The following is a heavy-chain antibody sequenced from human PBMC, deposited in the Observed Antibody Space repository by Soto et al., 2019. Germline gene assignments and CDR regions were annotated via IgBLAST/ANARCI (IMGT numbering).Heavy chain of an antibody. V-gene: IGHV1-58*01. CDR1: GFTFTSSA. Sequence: QMQLVQSGPEVKKPGTSVKVSCKASGFTFTSSAVQWVRQARGQRLEWIGWIVVGSGNTNYAQKFQERVTITRDMSTSTAYMELSSLRSEDTAVYYCAADVDYDFWSGYYPLDYWGQGTLVTVSS. D-gene: IGHD3-3*01. J-gene: IGHJ4*02. CDR2: IVVGSGNT. CDR3: AADVDYDFWSGYYPLDY.